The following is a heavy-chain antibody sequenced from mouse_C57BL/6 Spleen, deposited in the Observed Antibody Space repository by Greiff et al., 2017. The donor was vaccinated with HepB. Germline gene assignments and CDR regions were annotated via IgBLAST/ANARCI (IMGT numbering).Heavy chain of an antibody. V-gene: IGHV1-52*01. J-gene: IGHJ3*01. CDR1: GYTFTSYW. D-gene: IGHD2-5*01. CDR3: ATATVGTTRFAY. Sequence: QVQLQQPGAELVRPGSSVKLSCKASGYTFTSYWMHWVKQRPIQGLEWIGNIDPSDSETHYNQKFKDKATLTVDKSSSTAYMQLSSLTSEDSAVYYCATATVGTTRFAYWGQGTLVTVSA. CDR2: IDPSDSET.